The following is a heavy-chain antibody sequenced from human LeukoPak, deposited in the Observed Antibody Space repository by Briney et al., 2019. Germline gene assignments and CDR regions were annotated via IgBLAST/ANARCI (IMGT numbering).Heavy chain of an antibody. J-gene: IGHJ4*02. CDR2: ISGSGGST. D-gene: IGHD4-23*01. Sequence: GGSLRLSCAASGFILSSYAMSWVRQPPRKGLEWVSAISGSGGSTYYADSVKGRFTISRDNSRNTLYLQMNSLRAEDTAVYYCAKSGGPVDYWGQGTLVTVSS. CDR3: AKSGGPVDY. V-gene: IGHV3-23*01. CDR1: GFILSSYA.